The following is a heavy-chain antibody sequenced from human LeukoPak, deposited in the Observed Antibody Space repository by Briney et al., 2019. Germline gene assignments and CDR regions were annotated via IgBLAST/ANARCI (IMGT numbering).Heavy chain of an antibody. D-gene: IGHD6-6*01. CDR2: IIPIFGTA. V-gene: IGHV1-69*13. CDR1: GYTFTSYG. CDR3: ARDDVAARQNY. J-gene: IGHJ4*02. Sequence: ASVKVSCKASGYTFTSYGISWVRQAPGQGLEWMGGIIPIFGTANYAQKFQGRVTITADESTSTAYMELSSLRSEDTAVYYCARDDVAARQNYWGQGTLVTVSS.